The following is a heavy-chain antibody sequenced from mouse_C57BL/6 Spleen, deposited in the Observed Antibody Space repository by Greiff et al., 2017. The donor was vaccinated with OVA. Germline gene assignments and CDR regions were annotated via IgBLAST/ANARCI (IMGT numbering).Heavy chain of an antibody. Sequence: EVKLVESGPGLAKPSQTLSLTCSVTGYSITSDYWNWIRKFPGNKLEYMGYISYSGSTYYNPSLKSRISITRDTSKNQYYLQLNSVTTEDTATYDWARSYDGYYEGGMDDWGKGTSVTVAS. J-gene: IGHJ4*01. D-gene: IGHD2-3*01. V-gene: IGHV3-8*01. CDR2: ISYSGST. CDR1: GYSITSDY. CDR3: ARSYDGYYEGGMDD.